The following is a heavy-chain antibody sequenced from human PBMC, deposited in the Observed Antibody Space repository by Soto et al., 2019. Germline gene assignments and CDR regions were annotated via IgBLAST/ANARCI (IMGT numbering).Heavy chain of an antibody. CDR2: ISYDGSNK. D-gene: IGHD6-6*01. CDR1: GFTFSSYG. CDR3: AKDRFVAARPGHCFDP. V-gene: IGHV3-30*18. Sequence: PGGSLRLSCAASGFTFSSYGMHWVRQAPGKGLEWVAVISYDGSNKYYADSVKGRFTISRDNSKNTLYLQMNSLRAEDTAVYYCAKDRFVAARPGHCFDPWGQGTLVTVSS. J-gene: IGHJ5*02.